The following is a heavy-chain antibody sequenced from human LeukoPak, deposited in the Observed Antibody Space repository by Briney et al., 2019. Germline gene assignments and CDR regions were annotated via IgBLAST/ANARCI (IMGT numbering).Heavy chain of an antibody. V-gene: IGHV3-7*01. CDR3: ARESVKYNSSFHDAFDI. Sequence: GGSLRLSCAASGFTFSSYWVSWVRQAPGKGLEWVANIKQDGSEKYYVDSVKGRFTISRDNAKNSLYLQMNSLRAEDTAVYYCARESVKYNSSFHDAFDIWGQGTMVTVSS. J-gene: IGHJ3*02. D-gene: IGHD6-6*01. CDR1: GFTFSSYW. CDR2: IKQDGSEK.